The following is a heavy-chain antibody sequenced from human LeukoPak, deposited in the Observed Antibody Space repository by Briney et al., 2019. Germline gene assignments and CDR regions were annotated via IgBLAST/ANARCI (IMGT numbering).Heavy chain of an antibody. CDR1: GFTFSSYW. Sequence: PGGSLRLSRAVSGFTFSSYWMAWVRQAPGKGLEWVANMKQDGSAKHYADSVKGRFTISRDNAKNSLYLQMNSLRAEDTAVYYCARDQGGALDFWGLGSLVTVSS. CDR3: ARDQGGALDF. CDR2: MKQDGSAK. J-gene: IGHJ4*02. V-gene: IGHV3-7*01. D-gene: IGHD3-16*01.